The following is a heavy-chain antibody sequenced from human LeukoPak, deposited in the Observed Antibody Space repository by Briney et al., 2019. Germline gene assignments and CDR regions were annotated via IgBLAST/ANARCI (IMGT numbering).Heavy chain of an antibody. D-gene: IGHD3-10*01. CDR3: ARDGAGFYGSGSYINWFDP. J-gene: IGHJ5*02. CDR1: GDTVSTNSAA. Sequence: SQTLSLTCAISGDTVSTNSAACSWIRQSPSRGLWCLVRAYYRSKGYNDYAVSVKSRITINPDTSKNQFSLQLNSVTPEDTAVYYCARDGAGFYGSGSYINWFDPWGQGTLVTVSS. CDR2: AYYRSKGYN. V-gene: IGHV6-1*01.